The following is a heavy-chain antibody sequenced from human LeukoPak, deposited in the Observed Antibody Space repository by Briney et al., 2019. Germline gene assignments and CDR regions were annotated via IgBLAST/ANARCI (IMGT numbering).Heavy chain of an antibody. J-gene: IGHJ4*02. CDR1: GGSISSGSYY. Sequence: PSETLSLTCTVSGGSISSGSYYWSWIRQPAGKGLEWIGRIYTSGSTNYNPSLKSRVTISVDTSKNQFSLKLSSVTAADTAMYYCAGENYYDSSGYETNFDYWGQGTLVTVSS. D-gene: IGHD3-22*01. CDR2: IYTSGST. V-gene: IGHV4-61*02. CDR3: AGENYYDSSGYETNFDY.